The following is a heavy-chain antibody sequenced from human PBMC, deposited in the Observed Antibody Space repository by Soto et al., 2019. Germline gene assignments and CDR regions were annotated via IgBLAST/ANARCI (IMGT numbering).Heavy chain of an antibody. Sequence: EVQLVESGGGLVQPGRSLRLSCAASGFTFDDYAMHWVRQAPGKGLEWVTGISWNSGSIGYAESVKGRFTISRDNAKNSLYLQMNSLRAEDTALYYCAKGVWDSSGWNPLWEYWGQGTLVTVSS. CDR1: GFTFDDYA. J-gene: IGHJ4*02. D-gene: IGHD6-19*01. V-gene: IGHV3-9*01. CDR3: AKGVWDSSGWNPLWEY. CDR2: ISWNSGSI.